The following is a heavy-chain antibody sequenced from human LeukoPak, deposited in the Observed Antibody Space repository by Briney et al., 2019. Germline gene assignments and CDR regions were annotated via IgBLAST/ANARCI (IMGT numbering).Heavy chain of an antibody. CDR1: GFTVSSNY. D-gene: IGHD4-23*01. CDR3: AREPNPDYGGKPPFDY. Sequence: PGGSLRLSCAASGFTVSSNYMSWVRQAPGKGLEWVSVIYSGGSTYYADSVKGRFTISRDNAKNSLYLQMNSLRAEDTAVYYCAREPNPDYGGKPPFDYWGQGTLVTVSS. V-gene: IGHV3-66*01. J-gene: IGHJ4*02. CDR2: IYSGGST.